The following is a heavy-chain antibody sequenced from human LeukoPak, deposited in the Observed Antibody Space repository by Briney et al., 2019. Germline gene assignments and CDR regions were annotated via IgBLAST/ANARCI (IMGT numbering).Heavy chain of an antibody. CDR2: ISAYNGNT. CDR3: AGEWVGATVNYYYYYYMDV. CDR1: GYTFTSYG. D-gene: IGHD1-26*01. J-gene: IGHJ6*03. V-gene: IGHV1-18*01. Sequence: ASVKVSCKASGYTFTSYGISWVRQAPGQGLEWMGWISAYNGNTNYAQKLQGRVTMTTDTSTSTAYVELRSLRSDDTAVYYCAGEWVGATVNYYYYYYMDVWGKGTTVTVSS.